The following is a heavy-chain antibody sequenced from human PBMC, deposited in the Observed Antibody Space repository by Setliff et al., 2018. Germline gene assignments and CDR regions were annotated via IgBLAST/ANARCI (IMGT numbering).Heavy chain of an antibody. CDR2: ISVYNGNT. D-gene: IGHD2-8*01. CDR3: ARDLVLLGYQLDY. CDR1: GYTFTTYG. J-gene: IGHJ4*02. V-gene: IGHV1-18*01. Sequence: ASVKVSCKASGYTFTTYGISWVRPAPGQGLEWMGWISVYNGNTKYSQKFQGRVTITRDTSASTAYMELSSLRSEDTAVYYCARDLVLLGYQLDYWGQGTLVTVSS.